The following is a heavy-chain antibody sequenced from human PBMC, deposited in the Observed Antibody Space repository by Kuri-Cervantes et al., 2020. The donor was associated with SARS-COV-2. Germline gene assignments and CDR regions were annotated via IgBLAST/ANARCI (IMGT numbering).Heavy chain of an antibody. Sequence: GGSLRLSCAASGFTFSSYWMTWVRQAPGKGLEWVANIKEDGSEKHYVESVKGRLTISRDNAKNSLYLQMNSLRAEDMAVYYCARERYGDYVSPYQYYGMDVWGQGTTVTVSS. CDR2: IKEDGSEK. CDR3: ARERYGDYVSPYQYYGMDV. CDR1: GFTFSSYW. J-gene: IGHJ6*02. V-gene: IGHV3-7*05. D-gene: IGHD4-17*01.